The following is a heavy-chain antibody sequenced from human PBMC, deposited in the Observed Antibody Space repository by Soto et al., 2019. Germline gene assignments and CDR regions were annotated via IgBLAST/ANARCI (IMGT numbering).Heavy chain of an antibody. CDR2: VNYSGDT. J-gene: IGHJ1*01. Sequence: QVQLQQWGAGLLRPSETLALTCSVSGTPFGGDYWTWIRQPPGKALEWIGEVNYSGDTNYNPSLRSRAPXSXDXXKKQFSMRLPSVTAADTATYYCARAVPTNSHVLRDWGQGTRVTVS. V-gene: IGHV4-34*02. D-gene: IGHD2-21*01. CDR3: ARAVPTNSHVLRD. CDR1: GTPFGGDY.